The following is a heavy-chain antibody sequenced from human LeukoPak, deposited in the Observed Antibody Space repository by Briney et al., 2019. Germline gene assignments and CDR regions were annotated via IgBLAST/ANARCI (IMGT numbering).Heavy chain of an antibody. CDR2: ISGSGSTT. V-gene: IGHV3-23*01. CDR3: ARDGYSGSLH. Sequence: PGGSLRLSCAGFGFTFSVYAMSWVRQAPGKGLEWVSGISGSGSTTYYADSVKGRFTIARDNSKNTLYLQMNSLRAEDTAVYYCARDGYSGSLHWGQGTLVTVSS. CDR1: GFTFSVYA. J-gene: IGHJ4*02. D-gene: IGHD1-26*01.